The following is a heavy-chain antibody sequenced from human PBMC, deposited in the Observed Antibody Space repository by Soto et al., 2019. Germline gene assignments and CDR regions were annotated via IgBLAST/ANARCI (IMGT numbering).Heavy chain of an antibody. CDR1: GGTFSSYT. D-gene: IGHD4-17*01. CDR3: ARGYGDLYYFDY. CDR2: IIPILGIA. V-gene: IGHV1-69*02. Sequence: QVQLVQSGAEVKKPGSSVKVSCKASGGTFSSYTISWVRQAPGQGLEWMGRIIPILGIANYAQKFQGRVTITADKSTSTAYMELSSLRSEDTAVCYCARGYGDLYYFDYWGQGTLVTVSS. J-gene: IGHJ4*02.